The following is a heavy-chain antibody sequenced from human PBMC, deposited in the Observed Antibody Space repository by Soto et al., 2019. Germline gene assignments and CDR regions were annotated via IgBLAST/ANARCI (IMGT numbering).Heavy chain of an antibody. CDR2: INPNGGVT. D-gene: IGHD5-12*01. V-gene: IGHV1-2*04. CDR3: ARESGGATATLDYYYFYMDG. Sequence: QVQLVPSGAEVRKPGASVTVSCRSSGDSFTDYYIHWVRQAPGQGFEWMGWINPNGGVTKYAQKFQGWVSMTRDTSIRTVYLQLSRLRSDDTAVYYCARESGGATATLDYYYFYMDGWGTGTTVTVSS. CDR1: GDSFTDYY. J-gene: IGHJ6*03.